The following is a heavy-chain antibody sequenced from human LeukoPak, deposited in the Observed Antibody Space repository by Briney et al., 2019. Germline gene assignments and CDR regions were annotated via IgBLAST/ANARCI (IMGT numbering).Heavy chain of an antibody. D-gene: IGHD1-26*01. J-gene: IGHJ4*02. CDR2: ISTGSTYT. Sequence: PERSLSLFCAASVFIFCVYYMHWARQAPGKRVEGITYISTGSTYTNYIDSVKGRFTISRDNAKKSLYLQMNSLRAEDSAVYYCARDSTTWGYSGLFDQWGQGTLVTVSS. CDR3: ARDSTTWGYSGLFDQ. V-gene: IGHV3-11*06. CDR1: VFIFCVYY.